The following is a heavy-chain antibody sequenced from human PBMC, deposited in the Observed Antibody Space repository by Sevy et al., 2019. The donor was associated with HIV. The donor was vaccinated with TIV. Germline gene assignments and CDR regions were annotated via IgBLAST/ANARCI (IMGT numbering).Heavy chain of an antibody. CDR1: GGSISGYY. D-gene: IGHD3-22*01. CDR3: ARGNIEITMMIVVFTGGIYYFDY. V-gene: IGHV4-34*01. CDR2: ISHSGTV. Sequence: SETLSLTCAVYGGSISGYYWSWIRQPPGKGLEWIGEISHSGTVNYNPSLKSRVTISVDTSKDQFSLKLSSVTAADTTVYYCARGNIEITMMIVVFTGGIYYFDYWGQGTLVTVSS. J-gene: IGHJ4*02.